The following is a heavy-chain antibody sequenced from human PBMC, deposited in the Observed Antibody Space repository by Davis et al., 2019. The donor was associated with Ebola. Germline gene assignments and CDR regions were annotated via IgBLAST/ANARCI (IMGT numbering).Heavy chain of an antibody. CDR1: GYTFTSYG. CDR3: ARAVTMIVVGCWFDP. J-gene: IGHJ5*02. V-gene: IGHV1-18*01. Sequence: AASVKVSCKASGYTFTSYGISWVRQAPGQGLEWMGWISAYNGNTNYAQKLQGRVTMTTDTSTSTAYMELRSLRSDYTAVYYCARAVTMIVVGCWFDPWGQGTLVTVSS. CDR2: ISAYNGNT. D-gene: IGHD3-22*01.